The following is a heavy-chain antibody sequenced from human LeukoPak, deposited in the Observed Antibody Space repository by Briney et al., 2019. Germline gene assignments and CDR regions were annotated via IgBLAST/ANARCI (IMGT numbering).Heavy chain of an antibody. CDR3: ARDRTSTFDY. CDR2: MYHSGST. CDR1: GYLISSGYF. Sequence: SETLSLTCNGSGYLISSGYFWGWIRQPPGKGLEWIASMYHSGSTYYNPSLKSRVTISVDTSKNQFSLKLRSVAAADTAVYYCARDRTSTFDYWGQGTLVTVSS. J-gene: IGHJ4*02. V-gene: IGHV4-38-2*02. D-gene: IGHD1-1*01.